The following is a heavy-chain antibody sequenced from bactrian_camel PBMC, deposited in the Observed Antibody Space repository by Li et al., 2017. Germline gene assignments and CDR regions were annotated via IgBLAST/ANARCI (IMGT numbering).Heavy chain of an antibody. Sequence: QLVESGGGSVQAGGSLRLSCASSGYTVRTYCMGRFRQAPGKSREGVASLVYDGSTTYADSVKGRFTISRDNAKNTLYLQMNSLKPEDTAVYYCTRSYFGASHNTFAFWGQGTQVTVS. CDR3: TRSYFGASHNTFAF. CDR1: GYTVRTYC. J-gene: IGHJ4*01. V-gene: IGHV3S53*01. D-gene: IGHD1*01. CDR2: LVYDGST.